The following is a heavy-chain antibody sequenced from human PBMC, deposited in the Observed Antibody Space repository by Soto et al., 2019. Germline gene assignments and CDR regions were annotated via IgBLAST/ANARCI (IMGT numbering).Heavy chain of an antibody. CDR3: ARGLSLTYGDYYYMDV. Sequence: PSETLSLTCAVYGGSSSGYYWSWIRQPPGKGLEWIGEINHSGSTNYNPSLKSRVTISVDTSKNQFSLKLSSVTAADTAVYYCARGLSLTYGDYYYMDVWGKGTTVTVSS. D-gene: IGHD4-17*01. J-gene: IGHJ6*03. V-gene: IGHV4-34*01. CDR1: GGSSSGYY. CDR2: INHSGST.